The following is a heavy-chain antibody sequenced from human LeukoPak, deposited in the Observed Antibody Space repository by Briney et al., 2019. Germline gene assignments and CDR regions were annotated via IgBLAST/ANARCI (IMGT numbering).Heavy chain of an antibody. CDR3: ARENYYFDY. J-gene: IGHJ4*02. D-gene: IGHD1-7*01. CDR1: GYTFTSYY. CDR2: INSNSGGT. V-gene: IGHV1-2*02. Sequence: ASVKVSCKASGYTFTSYYMHWVRQAPGQGLGWMGWINSNSGGTTYAQKFQGRVTMARDTSITTVYMELSSLRSDDTAVYYCARENYYFDYWGQGTLVTVSS.